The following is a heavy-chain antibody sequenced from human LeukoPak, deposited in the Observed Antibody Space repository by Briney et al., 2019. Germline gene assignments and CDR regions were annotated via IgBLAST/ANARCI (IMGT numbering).Heavy chain of an antibody. D-gene: IGHD6-13*01. J-gene: IGHJ5*02. CDR3: ARVRIPAAGTGGNWFDP. CDR2: ISYDGSNK. CDR1: GFTFSRYG. Sequence: GRSLRLSCAASGFTFSRYGMHWVRQAPGKGLEWVAVISYDGSNKYSADSVKGRFTISRDNSKNTLYLQVDSLRAEDTAVYYCARVRIPAAGTGGNWFDPWGQGTLVTVSS. V-gene: IGHV3-30*03.